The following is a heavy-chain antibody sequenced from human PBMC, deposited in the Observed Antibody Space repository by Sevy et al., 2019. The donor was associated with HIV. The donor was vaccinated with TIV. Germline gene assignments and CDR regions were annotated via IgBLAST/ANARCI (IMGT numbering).Heavy chain of an antibody. Sequence: GGSLRLSCAASGFTFSSYAMHWVRQAPGKGLEWVAVISYDGSNKYYADSVKGRFTISRDNSKNTLYLQMNSLRAEDTAVYYCARDGKRYYYDSSGSSFSDAFDIWGQGTMVTVSS. D-gene: IGHD3-22*01. CDR1: GFTFSSYA. V-gene: IGHV3-30-3*01. CDR3: ARDGKRYYYDSSGSSFSDAFDI. CDR2: ISYDGSNK. J-gene: IGHJ3*02.